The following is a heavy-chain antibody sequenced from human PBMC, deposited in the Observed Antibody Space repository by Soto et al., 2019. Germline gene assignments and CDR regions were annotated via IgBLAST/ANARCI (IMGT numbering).Heavy chain of an antibody. Sequence: WGSLVLSCVSSVFTFRTYTMSWVRQAPGNGLEWVSGIRGFSPYTFYAESVKGRFTISIDNAKNSLYLQMNSLGVEDTAVYYCARDRGYDAHDYYYNAMDVWGQGTPVTVSS. D-gene: IGHD5-12*01. CDR2: IRGFSPYT. CDR3: ARDRGYDAHDYYYNAMDV. CDR1: VFTFRTYT. V-gene: IGHV3-21*01. J-gene: IGHJ6*02.